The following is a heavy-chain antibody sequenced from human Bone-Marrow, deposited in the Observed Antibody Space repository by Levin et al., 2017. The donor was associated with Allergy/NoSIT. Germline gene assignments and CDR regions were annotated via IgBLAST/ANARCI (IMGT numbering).Heavy chain of an antibody. V-gene: IGHV3-23*01. CDR3: AKDRAARDVGADVFEY. CDR1: GFTFSSYA. J-gene: IGHJ4*02. D-gene: IGHD2-15*01. Sequence: GGSLRLSCAASGFTFSSYAMSWVRQAPGKGLEWVSGISGSGGSTYYADSVKGRFTISRDNSKNTLYLQMKSLRVEDTAVYYCAKDRAARDVGADVFEYWGQGTLVNVSS. CDR2: ISGSGGST.